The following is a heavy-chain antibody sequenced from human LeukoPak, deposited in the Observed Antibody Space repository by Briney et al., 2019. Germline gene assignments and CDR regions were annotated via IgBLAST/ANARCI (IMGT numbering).Heavy chain of an antibody. Sequence: PGGSLRLSCAASGFTFSSYSMNWVRQAPGKGLEWVSSISSSSSYIYYAAPVKGRFTISRDDSKNTLYLQMNSLKTEDTAVYYCTTDRLGAFDYWGQGTLVTVSS. CDR2: ISSSSSYI. J-gene: IGHJ4*02. CDR3: TTDRLGAFDY. D-gene: IGHD1-26*01. CDR1: GFTFSSYS. V-gene: IGHV3-21*03.